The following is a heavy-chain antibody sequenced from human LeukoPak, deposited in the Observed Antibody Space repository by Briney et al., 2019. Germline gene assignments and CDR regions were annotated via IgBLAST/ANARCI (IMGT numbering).Heavy chain of an antibody. CDR2: ISGSSRIYT. D-gene: IGHD1-26*01. CDR3: ARVGNSGSYFSPFDY. Sequence: GGSLRLSCAASGFIFIDYYMSWIRQAPGKGLEWVSYISGSSRIYTNYADSVKGRFTISRDNAKNSLYLQMNSLRAEDTAVYYCARVGNSGSYFSPFDYWGQGTLVTVSS. CDR1: GFIFIDYY. V-gene: IGHV3-11*06. J-gene: IGHJ4*02.